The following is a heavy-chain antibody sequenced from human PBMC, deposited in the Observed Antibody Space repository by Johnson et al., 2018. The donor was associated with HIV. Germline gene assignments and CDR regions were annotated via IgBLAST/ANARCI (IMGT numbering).Heavy chain of an antibody. V-gene: IGHV3-9*01. CDR1: RFTLDDYA. CDR3: ARGSRYTYENDDAYLLHAFDC. Sequence: VQLVESGGGLLQPGTSLRLSSAASRFTLDDYAMPWGRQAPGKASVWVSRLRRNSVSISSADSVKGQFTTSKSHAKNSLYLQMNSLRAEDTAVYYCARGSRYTYENDDAYLLHAFDCWGQGTKVTVSS. D-gene: IGHD3-16*01. J-gene: IGHJ3*01. CDR2: LRRNSVSI.